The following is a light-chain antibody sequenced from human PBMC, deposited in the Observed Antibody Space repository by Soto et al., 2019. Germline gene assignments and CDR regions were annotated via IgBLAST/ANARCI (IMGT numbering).Light chain of an antibody. CDR2: LTNDGSH. Sequence: QSVLTQSPSASASLGASVKLTCTLSSGHSNYAIAWHQQQPEKGPRYLMKLTNDGSHSKGDGIPGRFSGSSSGAERYLTISSLQSEDEADYYCQTWATGIVVFGGGTKVTVL. J-gene: IGLJ2*01. CDR1: SGHSNYA. V-gene: IGLV4-69*01. CDR3: QTWATGIVV.